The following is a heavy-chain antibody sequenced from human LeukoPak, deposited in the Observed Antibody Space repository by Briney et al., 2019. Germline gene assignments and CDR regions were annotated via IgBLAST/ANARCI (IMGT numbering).Heavy chain of an antibody. CDR3: ARVRRAMVHGGYYFDY. Sequence: ASVKVSCKALGYTFSDFGISWVRQAAGQGLEWMGWISAYNGNTNYAQKLQGRVTMTTDTSTSTAYMELRSLRSDDTAVYYCARVRRAMVHGGYYFDYWGQGTLVTVSS. CDR2: ISAYNGNT. D-gene: IGHD5-18*01. V-gene: IGHV1-18*01. J-gene: IGHJ4*02. CDR1: GYTFSDFG.